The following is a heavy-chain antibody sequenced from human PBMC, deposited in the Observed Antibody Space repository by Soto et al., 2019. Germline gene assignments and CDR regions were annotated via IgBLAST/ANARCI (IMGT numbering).Heavy chain of an antibody. CDR3: SRRILQSGSYPRGDDSFDI. J-gene: IGHJ3*02. Sequence: ASVKVSCKASGYTFTGYYMHWVRQAPGQGLDWMGWINPNSGGTNYAQKFQGWVTMTRDTSISTAYMELSRLRSDDTAVYYCSRRILQSGSYPRGDDSFDIWGQGTMVTVSS. D-gene: IGHD1-26*01. CDR1: GYTFTGYY. CDR2: INPNSGGT. V-gene: IGHV1-2*04.